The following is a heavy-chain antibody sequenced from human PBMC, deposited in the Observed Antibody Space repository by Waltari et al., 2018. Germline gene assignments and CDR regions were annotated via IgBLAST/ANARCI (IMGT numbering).Heavy chain of an antibody. CDR2: ISGSGGRK. Sequence: EVQLLESGGGLVQPGGSLRLSCAASGFTFSSYAMSWVRQAPGKGREWGSAISGSGGRKYYADSVKGRFTISRDNSKNTLYLQMNSLRAEDTAVYYCAKAHSYGWGYFDYWGQGTLVTVSS. V-gene: IGHV3-23*01. J-gene: IGHJ4*02. CDR3: AKAHSYGWGYFDY. D-gene: IGHD5-18*01. CDR1: GFTFSSYA.